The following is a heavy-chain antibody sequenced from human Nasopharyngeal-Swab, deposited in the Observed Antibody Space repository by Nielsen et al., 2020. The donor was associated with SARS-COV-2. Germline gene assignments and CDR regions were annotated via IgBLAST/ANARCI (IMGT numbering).Heavy chain of an antibody. Sequence: ALKISCAASGFTFIGYAMHWVRQAPGKGLEWVAVITYDGSDKYYADSVRGRFTISRDNSRNTLYLQMNNLRTEDTAVYYCAKVFPYGSGSNSPAWDFHYWGQGTLVNVSS. J-gene: IGHJ4*02. CDR2: ITYDGSDK. V-gene: IGHV3-30*18. D-gene: IGHD3-10*01. CDR1: GFTFIGYA. CDR3: AKVFPYGSGSNSPAWDFHY.